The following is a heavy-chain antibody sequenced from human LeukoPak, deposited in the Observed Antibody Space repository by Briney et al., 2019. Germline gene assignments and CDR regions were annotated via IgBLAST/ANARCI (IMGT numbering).Heavy chain of an antibody. V-gene: IGHV3-11*01. D-gene: IGHD5-12*01. J-gene: IGHJ5*01. CDR1: RFVFTNYY. CDR3: ARAGTYGGYRVSDS. CDR2: ISADGHTK. Sequence: PGGSLRLSCAASRFVFTNYYMSWVRQTPGRGLDWIATISADGHTKYYADSAEGRFTISRDNAKDSFYLQMNSLRARDAAVYFCARAGTYGGYRVSDSWGHGTLVTVSS.